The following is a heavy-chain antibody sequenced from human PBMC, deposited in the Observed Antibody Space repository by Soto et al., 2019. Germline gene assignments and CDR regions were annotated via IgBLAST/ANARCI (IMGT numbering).Heavy chain of an antibody. CDR1: GYSFTNDW. CDR3: ARRATYYHYFDY. D-gene: IGHD3-16*01. Sequence: PGESLKISCKWSGYSFTNDWIAWLRQMPGKGLEYMGIIYPGDSDTRYSPSFQGQVTISADKSTSTAYVQWSSLKASDTAMYYCARRATYYHYFDYWGQGTLVTVSS. V-gene: IGHV5-51*01. J-gene: IGHJ4*02. CDR2: IYPGDSDT.